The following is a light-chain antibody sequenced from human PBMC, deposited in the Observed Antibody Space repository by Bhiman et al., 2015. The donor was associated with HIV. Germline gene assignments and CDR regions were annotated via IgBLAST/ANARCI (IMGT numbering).Light chain of an antibody. CDR3: AAWDDSLSGGV. CDR1: TSDVGGYNY. CDR2: DVS. Sequence: QSALTQPASVSGSPGQSITISCTGTTSDVGGYNYVSWYQQHPGKGPKLMIYDVSNRPSGVSNRFSGSKSGNTASLTISGLQAEDEADYYCAAWDDSLSGGVFGGGTKLTVL. J-gene: IGLJ3*02. V-gene: IGLV2-14*03.